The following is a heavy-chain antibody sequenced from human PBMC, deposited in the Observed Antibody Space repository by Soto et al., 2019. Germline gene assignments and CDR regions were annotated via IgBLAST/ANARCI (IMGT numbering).Heavy chain of an antibody. V-gene: IGHV4-34*01. D-gene: IGHD4-4*01. CDR1: GGSFSGYY. CDR2: ITHSGST. CDR3: ATKSPIRTVTTFGVWFDP. J-gene: IGHJ5*02. Sequence: LSLTCAAYGGSFSGYYWSWIRQPPGKGLEWIGEITHSGSTNYNPSLKSRVTISVDTSKNQFSLKLSSVTAADTAVYYCATKSPIRTVTTFGVWFDPWGPGTLVTVSS.